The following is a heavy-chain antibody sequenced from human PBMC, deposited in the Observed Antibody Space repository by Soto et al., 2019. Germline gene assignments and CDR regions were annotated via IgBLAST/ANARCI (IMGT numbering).Heavy chain of an antibody. CDR1: GFTFSSYG. CDR3: AKDRVVAVAGASPLSGLDD. Sequence: QVQLVESGGGVVQPGRSLRLSCAASGFTFSSYGMHWVRQAPGKGLEWVAVISYDGSNKYYADSVKGRFTISRDNSKNTLYLQMNSLRAEDTAVYYWAKDRVVAVAGASPLSGLDDWGQGTLVTVSS. D-gene: IGHD6-19*01. CDR2: ISYDGSNK. J-gene: IGHJ4*02. V-gene: IGHV3-30*18.